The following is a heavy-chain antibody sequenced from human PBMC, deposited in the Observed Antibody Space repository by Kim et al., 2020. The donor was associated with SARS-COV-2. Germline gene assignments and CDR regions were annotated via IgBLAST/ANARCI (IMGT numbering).Heavy chain of an antibody. CDR1: EFTFSTYW. D-gene: IGHD6-13*01. CDR3: ARGCSNTWSNWYFDL. CDR2: IKQDGSEK. Sequence: GGSLRLSCAASEFTFSTYWMNWVRQAPGKGLEWVANIKQDGSEKYYVDSVKGRFTISRDNAKNTLYLQMNSLRVEDTAVYYCARGCSNTWSNWYFDLWGRGTLVIVSS. V-gene: IGHV3-7*03. J-gene: IGHJ2*01.